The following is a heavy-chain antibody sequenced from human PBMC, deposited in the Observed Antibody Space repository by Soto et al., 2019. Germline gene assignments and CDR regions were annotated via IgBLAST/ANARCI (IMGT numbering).Heavy chain of an antibody. D-gene: IGHD2-21*02. CDR3: ARGNYGGNSGGYYYYYGMDV. CDR1: GGSISSGGYS. J-gene: IGHJ6*02. CDR2: IYHSGST. V-gene: IGHV4-30-2*01. Sequence: SETLSLTCAVSGGSISSGGYSWSWIRQPPGKGLEWIGYIYHSGSTYYNPSLKSRVTISVDRSKNQFSLKLSSVTAADTAVYYCARGNYGGNSGGYYYYYGMDVWGQGTTVTVSS.